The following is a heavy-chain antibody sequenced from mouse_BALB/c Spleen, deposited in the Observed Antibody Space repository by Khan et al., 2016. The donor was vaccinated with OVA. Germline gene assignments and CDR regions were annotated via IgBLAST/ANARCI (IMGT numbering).Heavy chain of an antibody. Sequence: QIQLVQSGPELKKPGETVRISCKASGYTFTTAGIQWVQKMPGKGLKWIGWINTHSGVPKYAEDFKGRFAFSLEISVNTAYLQITNLKNEDTATYYCARGEAAENRSEGGAMEYWGQGTSVTVSS. CDR2: INTHSGVP. V-gene: IGHV9-4*02. CDR3: ARGEAAENRSEGGAMEY. CDR1: GYTFTTAG. J-gene: IGHJ4*01.